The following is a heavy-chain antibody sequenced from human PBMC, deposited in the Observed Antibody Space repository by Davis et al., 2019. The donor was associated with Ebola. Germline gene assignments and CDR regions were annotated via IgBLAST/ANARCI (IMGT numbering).Heavy chain of an antibody. D-gene: IGHD3-22*01. CDR1: GGTFSSYA. J-gene: IGHJ4*02. CDR3: ASNYYDSSGYDY. V-gene: IGHV1-69*06. Sequence: SVKVSCKASGGTFSSYAISWVRQAPGQGLEWMGGIIPIFGTANYAQKFQGRVTITADKSTSTAYMELSSLRSEDTAVYYCASNYYDSSGYDYWGQGTLVTVSS. CDR2: IIPIFGTA.